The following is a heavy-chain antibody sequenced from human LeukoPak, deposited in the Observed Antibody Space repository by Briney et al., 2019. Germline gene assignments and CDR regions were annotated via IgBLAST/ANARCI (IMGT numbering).Heavy chain of an antibody. CDR3: ARDRWERGGRYYFDY. V-gene: IGHV4-39*07. Sequence: PSETLSLTCTVSSGSISRSYYYWGWIRQPPGKGLEWVGSVYYSGKTFYSPSLKSRVTMSVDTSKNQFSLKLSSVTAADTAVYYCARDRWERGGRYYFDYWGQGTLVTVSS. CDR1: SGSISRSYYY. D-gene: IGHD1-26*01. CDR2: VYYSGKT. J-gene: IGHJ4*02.